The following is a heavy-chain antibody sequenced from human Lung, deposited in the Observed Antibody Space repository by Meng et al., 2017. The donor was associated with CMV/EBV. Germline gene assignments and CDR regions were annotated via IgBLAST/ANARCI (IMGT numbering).Heavy chain of an antibody. CDR1: GFTFSDSA. CDR2: IRSKASNYAT. CDR3: CRPTAVASSPTDY. V-gene: IGHV3-73*01. D-gene: IGHD6-19*01. Sequence: GEXXTISCAASGFTFSDSALYWVRQASGKGLEWVGRIRSKASNYATTYAASVEGRFTISRDDSKNMVYLEMNSLKIEDTALYYCCRPTAVASSPTDYWGQGTXVTVSS. J-gene: IGHJ4*02.